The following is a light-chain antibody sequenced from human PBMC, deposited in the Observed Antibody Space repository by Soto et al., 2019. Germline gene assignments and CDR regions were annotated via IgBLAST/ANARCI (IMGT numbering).Light chain of an antibody. CDR1: ETVGSNY. CDR3: HHYGYGADT. J-gene: IGKJ2*01. V-gene: IGKV3-20*01. Sequence: PGERATLSCRASETVGSNYLAWYQQQPGQAPSLLIFDASSRATGIPDRFSGSGSGTEFSLTISRLEPEDSAVYFCHHYGYGADTFGQGTKLEI. CDR2: DAS.